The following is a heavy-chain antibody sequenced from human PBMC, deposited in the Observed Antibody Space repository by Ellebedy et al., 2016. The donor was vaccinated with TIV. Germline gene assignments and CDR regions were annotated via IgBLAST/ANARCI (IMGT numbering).Heavy chain of an antibody. V-gene: IGHV3-23*01. CDR3: ATHLYESGRGMDV. CDR2: ISGSGGST. CDR1: GFTFSSYA. D-gene: IGHD3-3*01. J-gene: IGHJ6*02. Sequence: GESLKISXAASGFTFSSYAMSWVRQAPGKGLEWVSAISGSGGSTYYADSVKGRFTISRDNSKNTLYLQMNSLRAEDTAVYYCATHLYESGRGMDVWGQGTTVTVSS.